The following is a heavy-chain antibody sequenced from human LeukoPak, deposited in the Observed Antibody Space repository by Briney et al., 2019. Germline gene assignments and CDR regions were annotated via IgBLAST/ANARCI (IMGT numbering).Heavy chain of an antibody. V-gene: IGHV3-74*01. J-gene: IGHJ5*02. CDR3: IRDFRSADL. CDR1: GFTFSNYW. CDR2: IYVDGRTT. Sequence: PGGSLRLSCVASGFTFSNYWMHWVRQPPGKGLVWVSRIYVDGRTTNYADSVKGRFTISRDNAKNTVYLEMNSLCVDDTATYYCIRDFRSADLWGQGTLVTVTS.